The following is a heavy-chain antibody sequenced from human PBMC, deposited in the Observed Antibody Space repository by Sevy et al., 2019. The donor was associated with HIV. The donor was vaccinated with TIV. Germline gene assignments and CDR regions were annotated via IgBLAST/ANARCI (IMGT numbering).Heavy chain of an antibody. J-gene: IGHJ4*02. Sequence: GGSLRLSCAASGFTFSSYSMNWVRQAPGKGLEWVSSISSSSSYIYYADSVKGRFTISRDNAKNSLYLQMNSLRAEDTAVYDCARDRSYSGSYHPYFDYWGQGTLVTVSS. D-gene: IGHD1-26*01. CDR3: ARDRSYSGSYHPYFDY. V-gene: IGHV3-21*01. CDR2: ISSSSSYI. CDR1: GFTFSSYS.